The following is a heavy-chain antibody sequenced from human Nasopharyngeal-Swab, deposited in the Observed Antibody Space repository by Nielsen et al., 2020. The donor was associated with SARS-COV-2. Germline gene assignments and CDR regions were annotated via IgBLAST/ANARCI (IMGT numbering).Heavy chain of an antibody. V-gene: IGHV4-39*07. D-gene: IGHD3-22*01. CDR3: ARDSIDTAGYYPRESDS. CDR1: GASISTSSYY. Sequence: GSLRLSFTVSGASISTSSYYWGWIRQPPGKGLAWIGSIYYSGNTHYNPSLESRVTLFVDTSKNEISLKMTSVTAADTAVYYCARDSIDTAGYYPRESDSWGQGTLVTVSS. J-gene: IGHJ4*02. CDR2: IYYSGNT.